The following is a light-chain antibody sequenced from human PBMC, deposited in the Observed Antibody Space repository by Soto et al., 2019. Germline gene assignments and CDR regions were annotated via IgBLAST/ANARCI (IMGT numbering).Light chain of an antibody. J-gene: IGKJ1*01. CDR3: QQYGTSPRT. CDR1: QSVTSND. CDR2: GAS. Sequence: EIVLTQSPGTLSLSPGERVTLSCRASQSVTSNDLAWYQQKLGQAPRLLIYGASSRATGIPDRFSGSGSGTDFPLTISRLEPEDCAVYYCQQYGTSPRTFGQGTKVEIK. V-gene: IGKV3-20*01.